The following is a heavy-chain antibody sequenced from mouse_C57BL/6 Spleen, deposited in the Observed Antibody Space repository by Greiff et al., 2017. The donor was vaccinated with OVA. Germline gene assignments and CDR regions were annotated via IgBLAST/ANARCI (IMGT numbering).Heavy chain of an antibody. Sequence: QVQLQQPGAELVRPGSSVKLSCKASGYTFTSYWMHWVKQRPIQGLEWIGNIDPSDSETHYNQKFKDKTTLTVDKSTSTANMQLSSLTSEDSAVYNGARDSNYPMDDWGQGTTLTVAS. CDR1: GYTFTSYW. CDR2: IDPSDSET. CDR3: ARDSNYPMDD. D-gene: IGHD2-5*01. V-gene: IGHV1-52*01. J-gene: IGHJ2*01.